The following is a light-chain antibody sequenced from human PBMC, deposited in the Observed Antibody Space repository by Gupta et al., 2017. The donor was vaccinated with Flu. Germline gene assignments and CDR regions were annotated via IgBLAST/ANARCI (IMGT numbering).Light chain of an antibody. CDR3: NSYSSSSTLIV. Sequence: QSALTQPASAAGSPGQSSTISCTGTSRDVGGYDYVSWYQQHPGKAPKLMIYDVSNRPSGVSNRFSGSKSGSTASMTISGLQAEDEADYYCNSYSSSSTLIVFGGGTKLTVL. CDR2: DVS. J-gene: IGLJ2*01. V-gene: IGLV2-14*03. CDR1: SRDVGGYDY.